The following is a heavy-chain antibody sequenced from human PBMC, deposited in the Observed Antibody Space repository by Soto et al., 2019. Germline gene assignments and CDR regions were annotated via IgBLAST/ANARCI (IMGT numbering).Heavy chain of an antibody. V-gene: IGHV4-28*01. D-gene: IGHD5-12*01. CDR1: GHSISSDNW. J-gene: IGHJ4*02. CDR3: ARKTAGYNPFDD. Sequence: QVQLQESGPGLVKPSDTLSLSCAVSGHSISSDNWWGWIRQPPGKGLEWIGYIYYTGGTHYNPSLKSRVTMSVDRSKNQFSLKLSSVTAVDTDVYYCARKTAGYNPFDDWGQGTPVTVSS. CDR2: IYYTGGT.